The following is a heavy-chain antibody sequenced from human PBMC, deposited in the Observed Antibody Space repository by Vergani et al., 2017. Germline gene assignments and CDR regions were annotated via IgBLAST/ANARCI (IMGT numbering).Heavy chain of an antibody. J-gene: IGHJ4*02. D-gene: IGHD2-8*02. V-gene: IGHV3-15*01. CDR2: IRSKNDGGTA. CDR1: GITFKNAW. CDR3: DTDYHDY. Sequence: EVQVVESGGGLIKPGGSLRLSCVVSGITFKNAWINWVRQAPGKGREWIGRIRSKNDGGTADYAAPLKGRFTISRDDSKDSAFLLVNNLKTEDTAVYFCDTDYHDYWGQGTLVTVSS.